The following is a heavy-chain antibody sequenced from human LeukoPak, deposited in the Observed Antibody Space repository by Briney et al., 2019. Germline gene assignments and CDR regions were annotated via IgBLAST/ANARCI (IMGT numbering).Heavy chain of an antibody. J-gene: IGHJ4*02. D-gene: IGHD4-23*01. CDR1: GYTFTSYY. CDR3: ARDLKLATVVTRVFGY. V-gene: IGHV1-46*01. Sequence: ASVKVSCKASGYTFTSYYMHWVRQAPGQGLEWMGIINPSGGSTSYAQKFQGRATMTRDTSTSTVYMELSSLRSEDTAVYYCARDLKLATVVTRVFGYWGQGTLVTVSS. CDR2: INPSGGST.